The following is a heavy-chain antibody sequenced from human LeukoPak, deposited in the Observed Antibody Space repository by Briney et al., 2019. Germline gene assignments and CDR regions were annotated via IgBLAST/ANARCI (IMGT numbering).Heavy chain of an antibody. V-gene: IGHV3-15*07. CDR1: GFTFSSYG. CDR3: TTEYYYDSSGYYYGNY. Sequence: GGSLRLSCATSGFTFSSYGMHWVRQAPGKGLEWVGRIKSKTDGGTTDYAAPVKGRFTISRDDSKNTLYLQMNSLKTEDTAVYYCTTEYYYDSSGYYYGNYWGQGTLVTVSS. CDR2: IKSKTDGGTT. J-gene: IGHJ4*02. D-gene: IGHD3-22*01.